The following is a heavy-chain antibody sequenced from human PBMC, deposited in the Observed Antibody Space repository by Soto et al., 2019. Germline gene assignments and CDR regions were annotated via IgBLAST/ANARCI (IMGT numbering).Heavy chain of an antibody. V-gene: IGHV3-74*01. CDR2: INSDGSTT. CDR1: GFTFSSYW. Sequence: EVQVVGFGGGLVQPGGSLRLSCVGSGFTFSSYWMCWARQVPGKGPVWVSRINSDGSTTNYADPVKGRFTTSRDNAKNTVYLQMNSLRVEDTAVYYGVGGTGYWGQGTRVTVSS. J-gene: IGHJ4*02. CDR3: VGGTGY. D-gene: IGHD1-1*01.